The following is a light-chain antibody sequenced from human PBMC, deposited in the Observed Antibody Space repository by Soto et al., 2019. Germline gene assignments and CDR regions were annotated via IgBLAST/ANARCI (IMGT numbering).Light chain of an antibody. CDR1: SNNIGSNS. CDR2: SSN. Sequence: QYVLTQPPSASGTPGQRVTISCSGSSNNIGSNSVNWYQQLPGTAPKLLMYSSNQRPSGVPDRFSGSKSGTSASLAISGLQSEDEADYYCAAWDDSLNGVVFGGGTKLTVL. CDR3: AAWDDSLNGVV. J-gene: IGLJ2*01. V-gene: IGLV1-44*01.